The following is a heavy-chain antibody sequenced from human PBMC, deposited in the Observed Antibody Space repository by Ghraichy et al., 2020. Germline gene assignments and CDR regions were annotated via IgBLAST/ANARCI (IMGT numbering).Heavy chain of an antibody. Sequence: ASVKVSCKASGYTFTSYDINWVRQATGQGLEWMGWMNPNSGNTGYAQKFQGRVTMTRNTSISTAYMELSSLRSEDTAVYYCARGGEDGYSYASPSGYWGQGTLVTVSS. D-gene: IGHD5-18*01. J-gene: IGHJ4*02. CDR2: MNPNSGNT. CDR1: GYTFTSYD. CDR3: ARGGEDGYSYASPSGY. V-gene: IGHV1-8*01.